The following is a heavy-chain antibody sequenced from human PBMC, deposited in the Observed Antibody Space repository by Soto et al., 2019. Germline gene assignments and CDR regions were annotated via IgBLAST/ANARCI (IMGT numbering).Heavy chain of an antibody. D-gene: IGHD6-13*01. CDR2: INSSSSYT. Sequence: QVQLVESGGGLVKPGGSLRLSCAASGFTFSDYYMSWIRQAPGKGLEWVSYINSSSSYTNYADSVKGRFTISRDNAKNSLYLQMNSLRAEVTAVYYCARRIVAAGVRRYFELWGRGTLVTVSS. CDR1: GFTFSDYY. V-gene: IGHV3-11*05. CDR3: ARRIVAAGVRRYFEL. J-gene: IGHJ2*01.